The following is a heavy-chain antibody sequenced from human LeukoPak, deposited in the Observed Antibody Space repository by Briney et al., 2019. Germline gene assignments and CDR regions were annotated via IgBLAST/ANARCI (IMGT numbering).Heavy chain of an antibody. CDR1: GGSISSSSYY. V-gene: IGHV4-39*07. J-gene: IGHJ4*02. D-gene: IGHD3-10*01. Sequence: SETLSLTCTVSGGSISSSSYYWGWIRQPPGKGLEWIGSIYYSGSTNYNPSLKSRVTISVDTSKNQFSLKLSSVTAADTAVYYCARGGGLRVREEFDYWGQGTLVTVSS. CDR2: IYYSGST. CDR3: ARGGGLRVREEFDY.